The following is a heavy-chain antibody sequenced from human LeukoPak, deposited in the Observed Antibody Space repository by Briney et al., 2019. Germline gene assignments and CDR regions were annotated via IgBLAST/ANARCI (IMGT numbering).Heavy chain of an antibody. D-gene: IGHD3-10*01. Sequence: RPGGPLRLSCLASGFKLGDYGMSGVRQAPAKGLDWVSAVNWSGDNTGYAESVKGRFTISRDNARNSLYLQMNSLRVEDTALYYCARVGDYYGSGSAIDYWGLGTLVTVSS. CDR3: ARVGDYYGSGSAIDY. CDR1: GFKLGDYG. CDR2: VNWSGDNT. V-gene: IGHV3-20*04. J-gene: IGHJ4*02.